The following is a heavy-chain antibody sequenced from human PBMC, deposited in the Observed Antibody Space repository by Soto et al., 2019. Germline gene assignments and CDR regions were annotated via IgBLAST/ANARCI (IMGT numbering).Heavy chain of an antibody. CDR3: ARDGQQVAPYAFDI. Sequence: QVQLVESGGGVVQPGSSLRLSCATSGFTFSHHAMHWVRQAPGKGLQWVAQIWYDGSVKNYADSMKGRFTISRDSPKNTLFLQMNSLRVEDTAVYYCARDGQQVAPYAFDIWGQGTLVIVSS. CDR1: GFTFSHHA. V-gene: IGHV3-33*01. D-gene: IGHD6-13*01. CDR2: IWYDGSVK. J-gene: IGHJ3*02.